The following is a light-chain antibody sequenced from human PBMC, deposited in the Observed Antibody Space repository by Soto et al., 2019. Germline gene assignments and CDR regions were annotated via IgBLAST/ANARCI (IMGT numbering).Light chain of an antibody. V-gene: IGLV2-14*01. CDR1: SSDVGGYNY. CDR2: EVS. CDR3: SSYTSSSTLEV. Sequence: QSALTQPASVSGSPGQSITISCTGTSSDVGGYNYVSWYQQHPGKAPKLMIYEVSNRSSGVSNRFSGSKSGNTASLTISGLQAEDEADYYCSSYTSSSTLEVFGGGTKVTVL. J-gene: IGLJ3*02.